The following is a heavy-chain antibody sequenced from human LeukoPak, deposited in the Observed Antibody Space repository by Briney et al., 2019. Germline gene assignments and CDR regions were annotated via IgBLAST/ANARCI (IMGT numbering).Heavy chain of an antibody. D-gene: IGHD3-22*01. Sequence: GGSLRLSCGASGFTFSDYSMNWVRQAPGKGLEWVSAISGSGGSTYYADSVKGRFTISRDNSKSTLYLQMNSLRAEDTAVYYCAKEGSLTSITMIVVVTLDYWGQGTLVTVSS. J-gene: IGHJ4*02. CDR2: ISGSGGST. V-gene: IGHV3-23*01. CDR3: AKEGSLTSITMIVVVTLDY. CDR1: GFTFSDYS.